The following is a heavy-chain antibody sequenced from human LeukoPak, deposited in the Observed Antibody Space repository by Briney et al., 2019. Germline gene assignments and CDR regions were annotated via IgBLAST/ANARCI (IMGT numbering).Heavy chain of an antibody. V-gene: IGHV1-2*02. D-gene: IGHD6-19*01. CDR2: INPYSGGT. CDR1: GYTFSDYY. J-gene: IGHJ4*02. CDR3: ATLRRSGWYIGD. Sequence: RALVKVSCKASGYTFSDYYMHWVRQAPGQGLEWMGWINPYSGGTNYAEKFQGRVTMTRDTSMTTAYMELSSLRSDDTAMYYCATLRRSGWYIGDWGQGTLVTVSS.